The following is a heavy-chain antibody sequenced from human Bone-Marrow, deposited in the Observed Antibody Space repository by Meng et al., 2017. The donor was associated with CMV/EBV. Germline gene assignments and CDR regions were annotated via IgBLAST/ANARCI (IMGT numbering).Heavy chain of an antibody. Sequence: GESLKISCAGSGFTFSSYWMSWVRQAPGKGLEWVANIKHDGSEKYYVDSVTGRFSISRDNAENSLYLQMNSLRAEDTAVYYCAREIPGGTVTMDYWGQGTRVTVYS. CDR1: GFTFSSYW. V-gene: IGHV3-7*01. CDR2: IKHDGSEK. J-gene: IGHJ4*02. D-gene: IGHD4-11*01. CDR3: AREIPGGTVTMDY.